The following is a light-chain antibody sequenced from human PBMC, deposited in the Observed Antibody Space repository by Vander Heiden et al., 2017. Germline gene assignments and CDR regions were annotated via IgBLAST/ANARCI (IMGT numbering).Light chain of an antibody. CDR1: QSIRPY. CDR2: GAS. J-gene: IGKJ1*01. CDR3: QQKHSSPWT. V-gene: IGKV1-39*01. Sequence: DIQMTQSPSSLSASVGVRVPIACRANQSIRPYLNWYQQRPGRAPKLLIYGASRLQSGVPSRFSDSGSGTDFTLTITSLQPEDSATYYCQQKHSSPWTFGQGTKVEI.